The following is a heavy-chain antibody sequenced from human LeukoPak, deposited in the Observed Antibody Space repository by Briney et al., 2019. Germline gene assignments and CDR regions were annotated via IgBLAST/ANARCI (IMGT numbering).Heavy chain of an antibody. V-gene: IGHV4-39*07. CDR1: GGSISSSSYY. J-gene: IGHJ4*02. D-gene: IGHD2-2*01. CDR2: IYYSGST. CDR3: ARDRIISVNPYCSSTSCYRPNYYFDY. Sequence: SETLSLTCTVSGGSISSSSYYWGWIRQPPGKGLEWIGSIYYSGSTYYNPSLKSRVTISVDTSKNQFSLKLSSVTAADTAVYYCARDRIISVNPYCSSTSCYRPNYYFDYWGQGTLVTVYS.